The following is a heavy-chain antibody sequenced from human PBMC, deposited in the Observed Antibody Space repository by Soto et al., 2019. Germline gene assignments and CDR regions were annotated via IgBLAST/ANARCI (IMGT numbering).Heavy chain of an antibody. Sequence: QVQLQESGPGLVKPSQTLSLTCTVSGGSISSGDYYWSWIRQPPGKGLEWIGYIYYSGSTYYNPSLKSRXXIXVXSSKNQFSLTLSSVTAADTAVYYCARLLVPAAHFDYWGQGTLVTVSS. CDR3: ARLLVPAAHFDY. J-gene: IGHJ4*02. D-gene: IGHD2-2*01. V-gene: IGHV4-30-4*01. CDR1: GGSISSGDYY. CDR2: IYYSGST.